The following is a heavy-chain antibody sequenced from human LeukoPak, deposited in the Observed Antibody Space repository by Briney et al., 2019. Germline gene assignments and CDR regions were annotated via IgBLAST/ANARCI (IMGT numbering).Heavy chain of an antibody. V-gene: IGHV3-66*01. Sequence: GGFLRLSFAASGFTVSSNFISWGRQAPGEGVGWVSVIYSGGSTYYADSLKGRFTISRDNSKNTLYLQMNSLRAEDTAVYYCVNSVMVRGVIRPYWGQGTLVTVSS. J-gene: IGHJ4*02. D-gene: IGHD3-10*01. CDR1: GFTVSSNF. CDR3: VNSVMVRGVIRPY. CDR2: IYSGGST.